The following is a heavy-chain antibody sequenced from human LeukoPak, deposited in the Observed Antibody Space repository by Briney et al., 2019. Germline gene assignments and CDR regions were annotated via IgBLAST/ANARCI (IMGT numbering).Heavy chain of an antibody. CDR3: ATAAAGTGYWFDP. CDR2: FDPEDGET. D-gene: IGHD6-13*01. V-gene: IGHV1-24*01. Sequence: ASVKVSCKVSGYTLTELSMHWVRQAPGKGLEWMGGFDPEDGETIYAQKFQGRVTMTEDTSTDTAYMELSSLRSEDTAVYCCATAAAGTGYWFDPWGQGTLVTVSS. J-gene: IGHJ5*02. CDR1: GYTLTELS.